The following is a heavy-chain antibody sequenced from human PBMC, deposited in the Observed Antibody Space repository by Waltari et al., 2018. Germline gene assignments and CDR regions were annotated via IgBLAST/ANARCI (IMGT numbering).Heavy chain of an antibody. Sequence: QVQLQESGPGLVKPSETLSLTCTVSGGSISSYYWSWIRQPPGKGLEWIGYIYYSGSTNDNPSLKSRVTISVDTSKNQFSLKLSSVTAADTAVYYCARSGGYYYDSSGYLCYFDYWGQGTLVTVSS. CDR1: GGSISSYY. V-gene: IGHV4-59*01. CDR3: ARSGGYYYDSSGYLCYFDY. CDR2: IYYSGST. D-gene: IGHD3-22*01. J-gene: IGHJ4*02.